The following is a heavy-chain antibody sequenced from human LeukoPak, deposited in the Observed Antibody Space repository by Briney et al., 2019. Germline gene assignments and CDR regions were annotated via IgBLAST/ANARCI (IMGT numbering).Heavy chain of an antibody. Sequence: GGSLRLSCAASGFTFKTYAMMWVRQAPGKGLEWVSAIGGDGVSRDYLDSVKGRFTISRDNSKNTLYLQMNSLRVEDTALYFCAKRVGGTPDNWGLGTLVTVSS. CDR1: GFTFKTYA. J-gene: IGHJ4*02. CDR3: AKRVGGTPDN. D-gene: IGHD1-26*01. V-gene: IGHV3-23*01. CDR2: IGGDGVSR.